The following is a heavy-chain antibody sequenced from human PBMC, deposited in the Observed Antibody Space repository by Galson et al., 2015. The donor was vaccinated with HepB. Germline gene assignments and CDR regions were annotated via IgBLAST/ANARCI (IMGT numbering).Heavy chain of an antibody. CDR2: ISYDGTNK. CDR3: AKDQSYSGSYYPLDC. J-gene: IGHJ4*02. D-gene: IGHD1-26*01. V-gene: IGHV3-30*18. CDR1: GFTFSNYG. Sequence: SLRLSCAASGFTFSNYGMHWVRQAPGKGLEWVAVISYDGTNKDYADSVKGRFTISRDNSKNTLYLQMNSLRAEDTAVYYCAKDQSYSGSYYPLDCWGQGTLVTVSS.